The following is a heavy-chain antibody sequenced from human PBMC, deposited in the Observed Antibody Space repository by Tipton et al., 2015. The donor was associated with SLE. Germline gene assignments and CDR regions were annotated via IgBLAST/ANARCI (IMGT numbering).Heavy chain of an antibody. CDR3: ASRTLWGGLDY. Sequence: LRLSCTVSGGSISSGGYYWSWIRQPPGKGLEWIGEINHSGSTNYNPSLKSRVTISVDTSKNQFSLKLSSVTAADTAVYYCASRTLWGGLDYWGQGTLVTVSS. V-gene: IGHV4-61*08. D-gene: IGHD3-3*01. J-gene: IGHJ4*02. CDR2: INHSGST. CDR1: GGSISSGGYY.